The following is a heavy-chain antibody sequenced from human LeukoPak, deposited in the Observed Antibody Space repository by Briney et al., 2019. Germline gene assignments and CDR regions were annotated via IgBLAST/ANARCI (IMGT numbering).Heavy chain of an antibody. CDR3: ARAGRYGSGTPHY. V-gene: IGHV3-7*01. Sequence: PGGSLRLSCAASGFTVSSNYMSWVRQAPGKGLEWVANIKQDGSEKYHVDSVKGRFTISRDNANNSLYLQMNSLRPEDTAVYYCARAGRYGSGTPHYWGQGTLVTVSS. CDR1: GFTVSSNY. D-gene: IGHD3-10*01. J-gene: IGHJ4*02. CDR2: IKQDGSEK.